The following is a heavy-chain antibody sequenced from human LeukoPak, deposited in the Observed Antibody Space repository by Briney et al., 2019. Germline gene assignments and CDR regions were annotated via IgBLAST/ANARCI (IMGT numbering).Heavy chain of an antibody. CDR3: ARDVDWILFDY. J-gene: IGHJ4*02. Sequence: GGSLRLSCAASGFTFSHYGMHWVRQTPGAGLEWVAVIWSDGSDKYYAKSVKGRFTISRDNDKNTLYLQMNSLRVEDTAVYYCARDVDWILFDYWGQGTLVTVSS. V-gene: IGHV3-33*01. D-gene: IGHD3-9*01. CDR1: GFTFSHYG. CDR2: IWSDGSDK.